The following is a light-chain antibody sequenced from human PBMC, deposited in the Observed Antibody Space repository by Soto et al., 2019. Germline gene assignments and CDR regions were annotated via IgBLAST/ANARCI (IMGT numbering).Light chain of an antibody. CDR1: ASDVGGYHY. J-gene: IGLJ1*01. V-gene: IGLV2-14*01. CDR3: SSYTNSDTLHV. Sequence: QSALTQPASVSGSPGQSITISCTGTASDVGGYHYVSWYQQHPGKAPKLMIYDVTNRPSGVSDRFSGSKSGNTASLTISGLQADDEATYYCSSYTNSDTLHVFGTGTKLTVL. CDR2: DVT.